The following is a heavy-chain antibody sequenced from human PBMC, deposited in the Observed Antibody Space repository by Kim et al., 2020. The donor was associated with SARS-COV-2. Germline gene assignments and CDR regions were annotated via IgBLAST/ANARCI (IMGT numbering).Heavy chain of an antibody. J-gene: IGHJ4*02. CDR1: GFIFSNAW. CDR2: IKSKTDGGTT. V-gene: IGHV3-15*01. Sequence: GGSLRLSCAASGFIFSNAWMSWVRQAPGKGLEWVGRIKSKTDGGTTDYAAPVKGRFTISRDDSKNTLYLQMNSLKTEDTAVYYCTTDDYGDPGWWYWGQGTLVTVSS. D-gene: IGHD4-17*01. CDR3: TTDDYGDPGWWY.